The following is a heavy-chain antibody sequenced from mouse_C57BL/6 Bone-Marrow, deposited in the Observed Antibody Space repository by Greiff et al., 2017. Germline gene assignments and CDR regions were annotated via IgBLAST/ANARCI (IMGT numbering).Heavy chain of an antibody. CDR2: IDPPDSET. Sequence: QVQLQQPGAELVRPGSSVKLSCKASGYTFTSYWMHWVKQRPIQGLEWIGNIDPPDSETHYNQKFKDKATLTVDKSSSTAYMQLSSLTSEDSAVYYCARYYGSSYFDYWGQGTTLTVSS. D-gene: IGHD1-1*01. CDR3: ARYYGSSYFDY. CDR1: GYTFTSYW. V-gene: IGHV1-52*01. J-gene: IGHJ2*01.